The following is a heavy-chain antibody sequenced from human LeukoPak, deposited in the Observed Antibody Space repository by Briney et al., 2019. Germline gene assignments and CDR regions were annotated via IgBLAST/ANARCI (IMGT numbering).Heavy chain of an antibody. Sequence: ASVKVSCKASGYTFTIYGISGVRQASGQGLEWMVWISAYNGNTNYAQKLQGRVTMTTDTSTSTAYMELRSLRSDDTAVYYCAREPQPYYYDSSGPTGDYWGQGTLVTVSS. CDR1: GYTFTIYG. CDR3: AREPQPYYYDSSGPTGDY. D-gene: IGHD3-22*01. V-gene: IGHV1-18*01. CDR2: ISAYNGNT. J-gene: IGHJ4*02.